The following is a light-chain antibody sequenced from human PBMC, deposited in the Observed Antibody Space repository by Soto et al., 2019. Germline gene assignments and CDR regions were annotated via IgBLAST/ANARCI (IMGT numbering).Light chain of an antibody. CDR1: QDISNF. J-gene: IGKJ3*01. CDR2: GAS. V-gene: IGKV1-27*01. Sequence: DIQMTQSPSSLSASVGDRVTITCRASQDISNFLVWFQQKPGKVPNLLMYGASTLQSGVPSRFSGSGSGTDFTITISSLQSEDVATYFCQKYNSAPFTFGPGTTVDIK. CDR3: QKYNSAPFT.